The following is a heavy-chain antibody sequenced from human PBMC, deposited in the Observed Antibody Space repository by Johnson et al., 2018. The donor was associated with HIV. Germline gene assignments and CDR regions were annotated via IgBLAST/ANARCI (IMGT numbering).Heavy chain of an antibody. Sequence: VQLVESGGGVVQPGRSLRLSCAASGFTFSSYGIHWVRQAPGKGLEWVAVIWYDGSNKYYADSVKGRFTISRDNSKNTLYLQMNSLRVEDTALYYCARDPSSQDSRLTGDFGAFDIWGLGTMVIVSS. CDR2: IWYDGSNK. CDR3: ARDPSSQDSRLTGDFGAFDI. D-gene: IGHD7-27*01. CDR1: GFTFSSYG. V-gene: IGHV3-33*01. J-gene: IGHJ3*02.